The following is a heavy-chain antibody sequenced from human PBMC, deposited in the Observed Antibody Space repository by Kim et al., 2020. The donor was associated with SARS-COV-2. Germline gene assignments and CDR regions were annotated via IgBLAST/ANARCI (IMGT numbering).Heavy chain of an antibody. D-gene: IGHD1-26*01. CDR3: ARESLSGSYWFAWFDP. Sequence: ASVKVSCKASGYTFTGYYMHWVRQAPGQGLEWMGRINPNSGGTNYAQKFQGRVTMTRDTSISTAYMELSRLRSDDTAVYYCARESLSGSYWFAWFDPWGQGTLVTVSS. CDR2: INPNSGGT. J-gene: IGHJ5*02. CDR1: GYTFTGYY. V-gene: IGHV1-2*06.